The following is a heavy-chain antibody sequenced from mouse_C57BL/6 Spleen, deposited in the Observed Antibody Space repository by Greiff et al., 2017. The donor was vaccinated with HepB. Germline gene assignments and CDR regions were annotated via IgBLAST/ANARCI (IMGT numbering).Heavy chain of an antibody. Sequence: VQLQQSGAELVKPGASVKVSCKASGYTFTSYWMHWVKQRPGQGLEWIGRIHPSDSDTNYNQKFKGKATLTVDKSSSTDYKQLSSLTSEDSAVYYCAIEELTGPFAYWGQGTLVTVSA. CDR2: IHPSDSDT. D-gene: IGHD4-1*01. CDR3: AIEELTGPFAY. J-gene: IGHJ3*01. CDR1: GYTFTSYW. V-gene: IGHV1-74*01.